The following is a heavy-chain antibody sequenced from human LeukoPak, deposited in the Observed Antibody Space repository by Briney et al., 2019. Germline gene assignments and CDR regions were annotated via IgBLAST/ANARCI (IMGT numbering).Heavy chain of an antibody. CDR3: TSPSSSWSF. D-gene: IGHD6-13*01. Sequence: GGSLTLSCAASGFTFSGSAMHWVRQASGKGLEWVGRIRSKANSYATAYAASVKGRFTISRDDSKNTAYLQMNSLKTEDTAVYYCTSPSSSWSFWGQGTLVTVSS. J-gene: IGHJ4*02. V-gene: IGHV3-73*01. CDR2: IRSKANSYAT. CDR1: GFTFSGSA.